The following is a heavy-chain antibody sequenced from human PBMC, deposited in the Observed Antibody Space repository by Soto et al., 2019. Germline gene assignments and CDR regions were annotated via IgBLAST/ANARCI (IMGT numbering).Heavy chain of an antibody. Sequence: PGGSLRLSCAASGFTFSSYGMHWVRQAPGKGLEWVAVISYDGSNKYYADSVKGRFTISRDNSKNTLYLQMNSLRAEDTAVYYCAKDADVGIDYWGQGTLVTVSS. CDR2: ISYDGSNK. J-gene: IGHJ4*02. CDR1: GFTFSSYG. V-gene: IGHV3-30*18. CDR3: AKDADVGIDY.